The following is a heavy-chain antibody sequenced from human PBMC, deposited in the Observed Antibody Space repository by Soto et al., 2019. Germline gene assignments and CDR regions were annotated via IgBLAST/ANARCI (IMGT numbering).Heavy chain of an antibody. J-gene: IGHJ3*02. CDR1: GFIFSQYG. CDR3: ARDDANPDNALDM. D-gene: IGHD2-15*01. Sequence: QLQLVESGGGVVQPGRSLRLSCAASGFIFSQYGMHWVRQTPDKGLEWVGLIGRDGNRHFYAESVKGRFTISSDNSKNILSPQIDCLRVEATALSLCARDDANPDNALDMWGEGTVVTVS. V-gene: IGHV3-33*01. CDR2: IGRDGNRH.